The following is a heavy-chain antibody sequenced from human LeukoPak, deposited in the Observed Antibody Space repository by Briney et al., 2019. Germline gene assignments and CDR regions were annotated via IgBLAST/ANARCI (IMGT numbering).Heavy chain of an antibody. J-gene: IGHJ6*03. CDR1: GFTVSSNS. D-gene: IGHD2-15*01. Sequence: PGGSLRLSCTVSGFTVSSNSMSWVRQAPGKGLEWVSFIYSDNTHYSDSVKGRFTISRDNAKNSLYLQMNSLRAEDTAVYYCARGGRKSRGVDIVRKKETGYYYYMDVWGKGTTVTVSS. CDR2: IYSDNT. V-gene: IGHV3-53*01. CDR3: ARGGRKSRGVDIVRKKETGYYYYMDV.